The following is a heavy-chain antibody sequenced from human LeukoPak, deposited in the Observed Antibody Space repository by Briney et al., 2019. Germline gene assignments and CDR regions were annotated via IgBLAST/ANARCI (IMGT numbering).Heavy chain of an antibody. CDR1: GGSISSSNW. V-gene: IGHV4-4*02. CDR3: ARYSSSWYVLDY. D-gene: IGHD6-13*01. Sequence: SETLSLTCAVSGGSISSSNWWSWVRQPPGKGLEWIGEIYNSGSTNYNPSLKSRVTISVDTSKNQFSLKLSSVTAADTAVYYCARYSSSWYVLDYWGQGTLVTVSS. J-gene: IGHJ4*02. CDR2: IYNSGST.